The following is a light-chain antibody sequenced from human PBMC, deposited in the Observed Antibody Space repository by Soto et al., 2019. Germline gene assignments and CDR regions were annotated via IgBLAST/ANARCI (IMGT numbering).Light chain of an antibody. CDR3: QSYDSSLTTYV. J-gene: IGLJ1*01. V-gene: IGLV1-40*01. CDR2: SNA. Sequence: QSVLTQPPSVSEAPGQRVTISCTGTSSDIGAGYDVHWYQQLPGAAPKLLIYSNAIRPSGVPDRFSASKSDTSASLAITGLRAEDEADYYCQSYDSSLTTYVFGTGTKVTVL. CDR1: SSDIGAGYD.